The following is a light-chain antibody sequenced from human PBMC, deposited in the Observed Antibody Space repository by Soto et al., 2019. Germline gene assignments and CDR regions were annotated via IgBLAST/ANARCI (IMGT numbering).Light chain of an antibody. J-gene: IGLJ1*01. CDR3: SSYTTSSALV. CDR2: EVS. CDR1: SSDVGRYNY. V-gene: IGLV2-14*01. Sequence: QPVLTQPASVSGSPGQSITISCTGTSSDVGRYNYVSWYQQHPGKAPKLMIYEVSNRPSRVSYLFSGSKSGNTDSLTLSWLPGEERGDYYCSSYTTSSALVFGTGTKLTVL.